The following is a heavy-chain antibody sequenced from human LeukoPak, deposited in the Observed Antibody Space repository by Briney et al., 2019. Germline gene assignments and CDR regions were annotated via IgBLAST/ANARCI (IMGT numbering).Heavy chain of an antibody. CDR2: INPNSGGT. D-gene: IGHD5-12*01. V-gene: IGHV1-2*02. CDR1: GYTFTGYY. Sequence: ASVKVSCKASGYTFTGYYMHWVRQAPGQGLEWMGWINPNSGGTNYAQKFQGRVTMTRDTSISTGYMELSRLRSADTAVYYCARNERGGYSGYAYDYWGQGTLVTVYS. CDR3: ARNERGGYSGYAYDY. J-gene: IGHJ4*02.